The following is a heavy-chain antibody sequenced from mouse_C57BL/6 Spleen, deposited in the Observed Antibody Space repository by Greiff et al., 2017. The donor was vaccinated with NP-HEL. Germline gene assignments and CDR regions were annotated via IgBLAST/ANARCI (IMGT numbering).Heavy chain of an antibody. J-gene: IGHJ2*01. CDR3: ARAGVYYGSSFDY. Sequence: EVKLVESEGGLVQPGSSMKLSCTASGFTFSDYYMAWVRQVPEKGLEWVANINYDGSSTYYLDSLKSRFIISRDNAKNILYLQMSSLKSEDTATYYCARAGVYYGSSFDYWGQGTTLTVSS. V-gene: IGHV5-16*01. CDR1: GFTFSDYY. D-gene: IGHD1-1*01. CDR2: INYDGSST.